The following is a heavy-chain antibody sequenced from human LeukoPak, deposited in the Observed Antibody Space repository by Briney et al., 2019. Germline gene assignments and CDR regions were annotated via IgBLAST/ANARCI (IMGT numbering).Heavy chain of an antibody. CDR2: IYSGGST. V-gene: IGHV3-66*01. D-gene: IGHD6-13*01. J-gene: IGHJ4*02. CDR1: GFTVSSNY. CDR3: ARYKQLVPSFDY. Sequence: GGSLRLSCAASGFTVSSNYMSWVRQAPGKGVEWVSVIYSGGSTYYADSVKGRFTISRDNSKNTLHLQMNSLRAEDTAVYYCARYKQLVPSFDYWGQGTLVTVSS.